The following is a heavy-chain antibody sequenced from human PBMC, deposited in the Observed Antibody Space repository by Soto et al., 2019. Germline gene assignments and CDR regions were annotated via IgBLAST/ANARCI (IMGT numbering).Heavy chain of an antibody. J-gene: IGHJ4*02. Sequence: SETLSLTCSVSGVSITSYYWTWIRHSPGKGLEWIGYVYHTGNTYYNPSLKSRVTISLDTSKNHVSLRLRSVTAADTAVYYCARGLRKLDFWGQGTLVTV. V-gene: IGHV4-59*01. CDR2: VYHTGNT. D-gene: IGHD5-12*01. CDR3: ARGLRKLDF. CDR1: GVSITSYY.